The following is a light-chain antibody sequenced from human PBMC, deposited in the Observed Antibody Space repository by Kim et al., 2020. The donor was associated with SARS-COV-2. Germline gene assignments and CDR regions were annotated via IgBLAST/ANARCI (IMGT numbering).Light chain of an antibody. CDR2: EDN. J-gene: IGLJ3*02. Sequence: TVTMSCTRSSGSIASTYVQWYQQRPGSAPTTVIYEDNQRPSGVPDRFSGSIDSSSNSASLTISGLKTEDEADYYCQSYDSSNHWVFGGGTQLTVL. V-gene: IGLV6-57*03. CDR1: SGSIASTY. CDR3: QSYDSSNHWV.